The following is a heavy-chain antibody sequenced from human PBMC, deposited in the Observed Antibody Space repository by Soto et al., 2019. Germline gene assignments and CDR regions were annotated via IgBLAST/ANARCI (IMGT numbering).Heavy chain of an antibody. CDR3: ATSKLSIAARHFDY. CDR1: GYTLTELS. J-gene: IGHJ4*02. D-gene: IGHD6-6*01. Sequence: VASVKVSCKVSGYTLTELSMHWVRQAPGKGLEWMGGFDPEDGETIYAQKFQGRVTMTEDTSTDTVYMELSSLRSEDTAVYYCATSKLSIAARHFDYWGQGTLVTVSS. CDR2: FDPEDGET. V-gene: IGHV1-24*01.